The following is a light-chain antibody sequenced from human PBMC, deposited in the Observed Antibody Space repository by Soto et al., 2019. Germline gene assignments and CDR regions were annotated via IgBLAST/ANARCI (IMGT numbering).Light chain of an antibody. CDR3: SSYTSFSTYV. V-gene: IGLV2-14*01. Sequence: QSALTQPASVSGSPGQSITISCTGTSSDVGGYNYVSWYQQHPGKAPKLMIYEVSNRPSGVSNRFSGSKSDNTASLTISGLQAXXXADYYCSSYTSFSTYVFGTGTKLTVL. J-gene: IGLJ1*01. CDR1: SSDVGGYNY. CDR2: EVS.